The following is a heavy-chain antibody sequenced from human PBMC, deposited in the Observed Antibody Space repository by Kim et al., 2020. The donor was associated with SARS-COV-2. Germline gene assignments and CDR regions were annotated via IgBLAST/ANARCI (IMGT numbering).Heavy chain of an antibody. CDR1: GGTFSSYA. D-gene: IGHD3-22*01. CDR2: IIPIFGTA. J-gene: IGHJ3*02. V-gene: IGHV1-69*13. CDR3: ASEGRALGVVHYYDRGAFDI. Sequence: SVKVSCKASGGTFSSYAISWVRQAPGQGLEWMGGIIPIFGTANYAQKFQGRVTITADESTSTAYMELSSLRSEDTAVYYCASEGRALGVVHYYDRGAFDIWGQGTMVTVSS.